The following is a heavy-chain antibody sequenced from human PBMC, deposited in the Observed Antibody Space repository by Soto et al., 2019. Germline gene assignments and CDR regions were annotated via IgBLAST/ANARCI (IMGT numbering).Heavy chain of an antibody. Sequence: PSETLSLTCTVSGGSISSYYWSWIRQPPGKGLEWIGYIYYSGSTNYNPSLKSRVTISVDTSKNQFSLKLSSVTAADTAVYYCATFPTVTSDYWGQGILVTVSS. D-gene: IGHD4-17*01. J-gene: IGHJ4*02. CDR2: IYYSGST. CDR3: ATFPTVTSDY. V-gene: IGHV4-59*01. CDR1: GGSISSYY.